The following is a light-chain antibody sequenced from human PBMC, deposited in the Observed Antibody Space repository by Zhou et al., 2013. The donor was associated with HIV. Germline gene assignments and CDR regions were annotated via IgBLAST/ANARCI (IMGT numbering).Light chain of an antibody. CDR3: QQYDTWPS. CDR2: GAS. V-gene: IGKV3-15*01. J-gene: IGKJ2*01. CDR1: QSVSSY. Sequence: EIVLTQSPATLSLSPGERATLSCRASQSVSSYLAWYQQKPGQAPRLLIYGASTRATGIPARFSGSGSGTEFTLTISGLQSEDFAIYYCQQYDTWPSFGQGTKLQIK.